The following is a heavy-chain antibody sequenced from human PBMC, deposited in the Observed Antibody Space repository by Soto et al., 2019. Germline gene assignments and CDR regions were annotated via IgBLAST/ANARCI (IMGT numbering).Heavy chain of an antibody. CDR2: IYYSGST. V-gene: IGHV4-59*01. CDR1: GGSISSYY. CDR3: ARRYGGNFDY. D-gene: IGHD1-26*01. Sequence: QVQLQESGPGLVKPSETLSLTCTVSGGSISSYYWSWIRQPPGKGLEWIGYIYYSGSTNYNTSLKRRVTISVDRSKNQFSLKLSSVTAADTAVYYCARRYGGNFDYWGQGTLVTVSS. J-gene: IGHJ4*02.